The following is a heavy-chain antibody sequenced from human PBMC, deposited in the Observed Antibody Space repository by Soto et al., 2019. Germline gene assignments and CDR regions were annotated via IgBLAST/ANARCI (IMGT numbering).Heavy chain of an antibody. CDR3: ARSGFSYGFNYYYYGMDI. CDR1: RFSFSSYE. V-gene: IGHV3-48*03. CDR2: ISSGSTTI. Sequence: GGSLRLSCAASRFSFSSYEMNWVRQAPGKGLEWVSYISSGSTTISYADSVKGRFTVSRDNAKNSLYLHMDSLKAEDTAVYYCARSGFSYGFNYYYYGMDIWGQGTAVTVSS. D-gene: IGHD5-18*01. J-gene: IGHJ6*02.